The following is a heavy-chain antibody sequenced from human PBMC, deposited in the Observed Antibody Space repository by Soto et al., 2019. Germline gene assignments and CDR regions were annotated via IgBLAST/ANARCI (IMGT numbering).Heavy chain of an antibody. CDR2: IYYSGHT. CDR1: GGSMSRYY. D-gene: IGHD2-8*02. Sequence: SETLSLTCTVSGGSMSRYYWSWIRQAPGKGLEWIGYIYYSGHTNHNPSLKSRVTISVDTSKNQFSLKLTSVTAADTAVYYCARDKITGLFDYWGQGTLVTVSS. V-gene: IGHV4-59*12. CDR3: ARDKITGLFDY. J-gene: IGHJ4*02.